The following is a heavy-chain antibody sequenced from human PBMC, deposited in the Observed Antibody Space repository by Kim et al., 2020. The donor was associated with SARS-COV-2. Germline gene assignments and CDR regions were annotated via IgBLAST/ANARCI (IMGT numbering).Heavy chain of an antibody. Sequence: NYKPALKSRVTMSVDTSKNQFSVKLSSVAAADTAVYYCAGHRRSGYYHDYWGQGTLVTVSS. V-gene: IGHV4-59*08. J-gene: IGHJ4*02. D-gene: IGHD3-3*01. CDR3: AGHRRSGYYHDY.